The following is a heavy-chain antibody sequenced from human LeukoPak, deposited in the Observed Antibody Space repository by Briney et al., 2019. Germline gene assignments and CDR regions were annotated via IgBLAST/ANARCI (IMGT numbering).Heavy chain of an antibody. D-gene: IGHD6-6*01. Sequence: ASVKVSCKASGYTFTGYYMHWVRQAPGQGLEWMGWINPNSGGTNYAQKFQGRVTMTRDTSISTAYMELSRLRSDDTAVYYCARESIAAVGAFDIWGQGTMVTVSS. CDR3: ARESIAAVGAFDI. J-gene: IGHJ3*02. V-gene: IGHV1-2*02. CDR1: GYTFTGYY. CDR2: INPNSGGT.